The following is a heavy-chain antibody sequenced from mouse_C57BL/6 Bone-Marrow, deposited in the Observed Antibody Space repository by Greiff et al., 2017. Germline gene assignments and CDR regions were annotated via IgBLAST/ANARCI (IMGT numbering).Heavy chain of an antibody. D-gene: IGHD2-1*01. J-gene: IGHJ2*01. Sequence: QVQLQQSGPELVKPGASVKISCKASGYAFSSSWMNWVKQRPGKGLEWIGRIYPGDGDTNYNGKFKGKATLTADKSSSTAYMQLSSLTSEDSAVYFCAKLYGNYGFDYWGQGTTLTDSS. CDR1: GYAFSSSW. CDR3: AKLYGNYGFDY. CDR2: IYPGDGDT. V-gene: IGHV1-82*01.